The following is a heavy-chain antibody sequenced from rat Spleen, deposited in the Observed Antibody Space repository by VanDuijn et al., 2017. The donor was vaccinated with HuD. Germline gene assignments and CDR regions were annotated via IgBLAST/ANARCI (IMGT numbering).Heavy chain of an antibody. Sequence: EVQLVESGGGLVQPGGSLKLSCAASGFTFSDYDMAWVRQAPTRGLEWIPSISTSGSVTYYRDSVKGRFTISRDDAKSTQYLQMDSLRSEDTATYYCARHGGLRNWFAYWGQGTLVTVSS. V-gene: IGHV5S13*01. CDR1: GFTFSDYD. D-gene: IGHD1-11*01. J-gene: IGHJ3*01. CDR2: ISTSGSVT. CDR3: ARHGGLRNWFAY.